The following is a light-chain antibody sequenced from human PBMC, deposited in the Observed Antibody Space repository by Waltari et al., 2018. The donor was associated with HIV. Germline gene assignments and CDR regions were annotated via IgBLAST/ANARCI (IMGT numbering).Light chain of an antibody. V-gene: IGKV4-1*01. Sequence: DIVMTQSPDSLVVSLGERATINCKASQSVLDSSNNKNCLGWYQQKPGQPPKLIIYWASTRESGVPARFSGSGSGTDFNLTISSLQAEDVAVYYCQQYYSSLPTFGQGTKVESK. CDR1: QSVLDSSNNKNC. CDR2: WAS. CDR3: QQYYSSLPT. J-gene: IGKJ1*01.